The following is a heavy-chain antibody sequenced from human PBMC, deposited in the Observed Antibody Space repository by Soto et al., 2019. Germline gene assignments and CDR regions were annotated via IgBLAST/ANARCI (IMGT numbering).Heavy chain of an antibody. Sequence: KVSCKASGYTFTKYWIGWVRQMPGKGLEWMAIIYPDESDTKYSPSFQGQVTISADKSISTAYLQWSSLKASDTAMYYCATQQQLAGWFYPWGQGTLVTVSS. CDR2: IYPDESDT. CDR3: ATQQQLAGWFYP. V-gene: IGHV5-51*01. D-gene: IGHD6-13*01. CDR1: GYTFTKYW. J-gene: IGHJ5*02.